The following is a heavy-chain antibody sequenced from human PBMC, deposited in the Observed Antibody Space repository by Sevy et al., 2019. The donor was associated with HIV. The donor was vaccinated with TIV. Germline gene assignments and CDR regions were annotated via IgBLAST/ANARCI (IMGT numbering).Heavy chain of an antibody. CDR1: GFMFSNYG. D-gene: IGHD6-19*01. V-gene: IGHV3-30*18. Sequence: GGCLRLSCAASGFMFSNYGIHCVRQAPGKGLEWVALISGDGRSQSYADSVKGRFTISRDNSKNTLYLQINSLRGVDAAVYYCAQDASGWSEAYYFDYWGQGAVVSVSS. J-gene: IGHJ4*02. CDR3: AQDASGWSEAYYFDY. CDR2: ISGDGRSQ.